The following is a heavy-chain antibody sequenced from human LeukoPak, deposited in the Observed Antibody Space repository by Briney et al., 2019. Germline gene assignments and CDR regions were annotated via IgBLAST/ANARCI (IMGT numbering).Heavy chain of an antibody. CDR3: ARWGGITMVRGVIMSGYFDL. V-gene: IGHV4-30-2*01. J-gene: IGHJ2*01. Sequence: SETLSLTCAVSGGSISSGGYSWSWIRQPPGKGLEWIGYIYHSGSTYYNPSLKSRVTISVDRSKNQFSLKLSSVTAAVTAVYYCARWGGITMVRGVIMSGYFDLWGRGTLVTVSS. D-gene: IGHD3-10*01. CDR2: IYHSGST. CDR1: GGSISSGGYS.